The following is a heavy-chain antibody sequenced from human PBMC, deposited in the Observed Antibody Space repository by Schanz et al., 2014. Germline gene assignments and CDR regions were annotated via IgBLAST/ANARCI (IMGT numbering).Heavy chain of an antibody. CDR1: GFTFSSYG. CDR3: AKDPHRDYGGKPQTFDI. J-gene: IGHJ3*02. CDR2: IWYDGSNK. D-gene: IGHD4-17*01. Sequence: QVQLVESGGGVVQPGGSLRLSCSASGFTFSSYGMHWVRQAPGKGPEWVAFIWYDGSNKYYADSVKGRFTISRDNSKNTLYLQMSSLRAEDTALYYCAKDPHRDYGGKPQTFDIWGQGTMVTVSS. V-gene: IGHV3-30*02.